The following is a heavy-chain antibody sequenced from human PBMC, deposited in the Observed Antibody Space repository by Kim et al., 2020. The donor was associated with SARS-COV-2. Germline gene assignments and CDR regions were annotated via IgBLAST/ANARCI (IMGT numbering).Heavy chain of an antibody. CDR3: TRSPNWGQAFDI. D-gene: IGHD7-27*01. J-gene: IGHJ3*02. Sequence: YAESVKGRFTISRDNAKNTLYLQMNSLRVEDTAVYYCTRSPNWGQAFDIWGQGTMIIVSS. V-gene: IGHV3-74*01.